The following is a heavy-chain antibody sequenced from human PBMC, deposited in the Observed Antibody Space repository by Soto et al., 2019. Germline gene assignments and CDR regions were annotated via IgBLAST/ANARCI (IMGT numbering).Heavy chain of an antibody. CDR2: MNPNSGNT. CDR1: GYTFTSYD. D-gene: IGHD6-13*01. V-gene: IGHV1-8*01. J-gene: IGHJ5*02. Sequence: QVQLVQSGAEVKKPGASVKVSCKASGYTFTSYDINWVRQATGQGLEWMGWMNPNSGNTGYAQKFQGRVTMTRNTSXXTAYRALSSLRSEDTAVYYCARGRGSSWYNDWFDPWGQGTLVTVSS. CDR3: ARGRGSSWYNDWFDP.